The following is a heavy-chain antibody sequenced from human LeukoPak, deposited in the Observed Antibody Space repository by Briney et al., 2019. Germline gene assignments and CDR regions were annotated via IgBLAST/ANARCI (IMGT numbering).Heavy chain of an antibody. CDR2: INPNSGGT. D-gene: IGHD6-6*01. CDR1: GYTFTGPY. V-gene: IGHV1-2*02. CDR3: ARMDSSSDAFDI. J-gene: IGHJ3*02. Sequence: ASVKVSCKASGYTFTGPYMHWVRQAPGQGLEWMGWINPNSGGTNYAQKFQGRVTMTRDTSISTAYMELSRLRSDDTAVYYCARMDSSSDAFDIWGQGTMVTVSS.